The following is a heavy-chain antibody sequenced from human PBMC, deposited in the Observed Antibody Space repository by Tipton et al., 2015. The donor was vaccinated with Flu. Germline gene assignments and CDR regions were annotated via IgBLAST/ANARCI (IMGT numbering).Heavy chain of an antibody. Sequence: SLRLSCAASGFTFSKNWLSWVRQAPGKGLEWVANMNEDGSEKNYLDSAKGRFTISRDNANNSLYLQMNSLRDEDTAVYYCAREWAGVAGDTRWDYWGQGPLVTVSS. J-gene: IGHJ4*02. CDR1: GFTFSKNW. D-gene: IGHD2-15*01. CDR2: MNEDGSEK. CDR3: AREWAGVAGDTRWDY. V-gene: IGHV3-7*01.